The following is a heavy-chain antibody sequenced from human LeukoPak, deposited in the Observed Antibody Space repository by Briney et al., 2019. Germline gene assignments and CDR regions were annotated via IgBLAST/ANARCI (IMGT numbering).Heavy chain of an antibody. D-gene: IGHD2-21*02. J-gene: IGHJ4*02. CDR1: GFTFSSYG. Sequence: SGGSLRLSCAASGFTFSSYGMRWVRQAPGKGLEWVAFIRYDGSNKYYADSVKGRFTISRDNSKNTLYLQMNSLRAEDTAVYYCAKDWRAYCGGDCYSYFDYWGQGTLVTVSS. CDR3: AKDWRAYCGGDCYSYFDY. CDR2: IRYDGSNK. V-gene: IGHV3-30*02.